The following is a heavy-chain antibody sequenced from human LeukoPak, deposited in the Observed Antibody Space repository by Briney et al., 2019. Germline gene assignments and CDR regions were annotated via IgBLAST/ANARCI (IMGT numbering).Heavy chain of an antibody. Sequence: GGSLRLSCAASGFTFTSYSMNWVRQAPGKGLEWVSYISSSSSPIYYADSAKGRFTISRDNAKNSLYLQMNSLRDEDTAVYYCARAAITMVRGVIKYYFDYWGQGTLVTVSS. CDR1: GFTFTSYS. CDR3: ARAAITMVRGVIKYYFDY. J-gene: IGHJ4*02. D-gene: IGHD3-10*01. V-gene: IGHV3-48*02. CDR2: ISSSSSPI.